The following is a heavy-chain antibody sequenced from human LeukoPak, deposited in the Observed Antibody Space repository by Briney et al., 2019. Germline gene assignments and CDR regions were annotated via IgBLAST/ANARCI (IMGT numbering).Heavy chain of an antibody. CDR3: ARGSGWFGESERSFDP. CDR1: GYTFTSYG. J-gene: IGHJ5*02. CDR2: ISAYNGNT. Sequence: ASVKVSCKASGYTFTSYGISWVRQAPGQGLEWMGWISAYNGNTNYAQKLQGRVTMTTDISTSTAYMELRSLRSDDTAVYYCARGSGWFGESERSFDPWGQGTLVTVSS. V-gene: IGHV1-18*04. D-gene: IGHD3-10*01.